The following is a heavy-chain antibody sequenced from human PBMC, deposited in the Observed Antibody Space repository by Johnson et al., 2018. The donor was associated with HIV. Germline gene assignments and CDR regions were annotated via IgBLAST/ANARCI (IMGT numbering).Heavy chain of an antibody. V-gene: IGHV3-48*04. CDR2: ISGSGGTI. J-gene: IGHJ3*02. CDR1: GFTFSTYG. CDR3: ARGEDGVDAFDI. D-gene: IGHD4-17*01. Sequence: MLLVESGGGVVQPGRSLRLSCAASGFTFSTYGMHWVRQAPGKGLEWVSAISGSGGTIYYADSVKGRFTISRDNAKNSLYLQMNTLRAEDTAVYYCARGEDGVDAFDIWGQGTMVTVSS.